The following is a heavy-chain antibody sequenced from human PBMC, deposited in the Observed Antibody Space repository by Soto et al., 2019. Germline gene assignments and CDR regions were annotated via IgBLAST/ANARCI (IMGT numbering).Heavy chain of an antibody. CDR1: GLTFSSYG. D-gene: IGHD4-4*01. CDR3: AKSSTAEYYYYGMDV. V-gene: IGHV3-30*18. Sequence: QVYLVESGGGVVQPGRSLRLSCAVSGLTFSSYGMHWVRQAPGKWLEWVAVISYDGSKKYYADSVKVRFTISRDNSKNTVYMQMNSMRPEDTAVYYCAKSSTAEYYYYGMDVWGQGTTVTVSS. CDR2: ISYDGSKK. J-gene: IGHJ6*02.